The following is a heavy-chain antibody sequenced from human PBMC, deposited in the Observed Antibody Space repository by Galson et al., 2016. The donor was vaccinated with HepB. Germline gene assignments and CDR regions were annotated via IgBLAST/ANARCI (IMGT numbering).Heavy chain of an antibody. Sequence: CAISGDSVSRNTAAWNWIRQSPSRGLEWLGRTYFRSKWYSDYGVAVNGRITISPDTAKNQSSLHLTSVTPDDTGMYYCVEGFSLRNWGQGTLVTVSS. CDR2: TYFRSKWYS. CDR3: VEGFSLRN. J-gene: IGHJ4*02. V-gene: IGHV6-1*01. CDR1: GDSVSRNTAA.